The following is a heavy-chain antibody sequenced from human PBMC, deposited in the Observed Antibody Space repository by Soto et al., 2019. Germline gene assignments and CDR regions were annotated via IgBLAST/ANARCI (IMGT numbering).Heavy chain of an antibody. CDR3: SRDRGGDLKAFDI. Sequence: EVQLVESGGGLVKPGGSLRLSCAASGFTFSTYSMNWVRQAPGKGLEWVSSISSSSSYIYYADSVKGRFTISRDNAKNSLCLQMNSLRGEVTAVYYCSRDRGGDLKAFDIWGQGTMVTVSS. D-gene: IGHD3-10*01. V-gene: IGHV3-21*01. CDR2: ISSSSSYI. CDR1: GFTFSTYS. J-gene: IGHJ3*02.